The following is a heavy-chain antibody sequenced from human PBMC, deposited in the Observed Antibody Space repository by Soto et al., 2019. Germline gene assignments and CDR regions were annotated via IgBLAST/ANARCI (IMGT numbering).Heavy chain of an antibody. V-gene: IGHV1-69*01. J-gene: IGHJ3*02. Sequence: QVQLVQSGAEVKKPGSSVKVSCKASGGTFSSYAISWVRQAPGQGLEWMGGIIPIFGTANYAQKFQGRATITADESTSTAYMELSSLRSEDTAVYYCARARAVAFYSRDAFDIWGQGTMVTVSS. CDR2: IIPIFGTA. D-gene: IGHD6-19*01. CDR3: ARARAVAFYSRDAFDI. CDR1: GGTFSSYA.